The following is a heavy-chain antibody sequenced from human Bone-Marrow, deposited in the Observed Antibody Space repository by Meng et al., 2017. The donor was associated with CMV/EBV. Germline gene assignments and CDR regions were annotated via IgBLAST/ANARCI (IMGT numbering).Heavy chain of an antibody. J-gene: IGHJ4*02. Sequence: GGSLRLSCAASGFTFSSYGMHWVRQAPGKGLEWVANIKQDGSEKYYVDSVKGRFTISRDNAKNSLYLQMNSLRAEDTAVYYCARGKGPPTYWGQGTLVTVSS. CDR1: GFTFSSYG. V-gene: IGHV3-7*01. CDR3: ARGKGPPTY. CDR2: IKQDGSEK.